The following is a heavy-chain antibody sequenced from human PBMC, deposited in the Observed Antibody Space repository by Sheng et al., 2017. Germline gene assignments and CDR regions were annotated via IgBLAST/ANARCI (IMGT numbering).Heavy chain of an antibody. CDR2: IYYSGST. CDR1: GGSISSYY. Sequence: QVQLQESGPGLVKPSETLSLTCTVSGGSISSYYWSWIRQPPGKGLEWIGYIYYSGSTNYNPSLKSRVTISVDTSKNQFSLKLSSVTAADTAVYYCARRGRTAGGMDVWGQGDHGHRLL. D-gene: IGHD3-10*01. J-gene: IGHJ6*02. V-gene: IGHV4-59*01. CDR3: ARRGRTAGGMDV.